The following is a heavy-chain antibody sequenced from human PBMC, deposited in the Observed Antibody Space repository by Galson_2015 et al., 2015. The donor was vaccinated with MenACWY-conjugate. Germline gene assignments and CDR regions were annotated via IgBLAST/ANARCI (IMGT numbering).Heavy chain of an antibody. J-gene: IGHJ4*02. CDR2: IYPGDSDT. D-gene: IGHD3-16*01. Sequence: QSGAEVKKPGESLKISCKGSGYSFTSYWIGWVRQMPGKGLEWMGIIYPGDSDTRYSPSFQGQVTISADKSISTAYLQWSSLKASDTAMYCCARLGDYIWGSDYYFDYWGQGTLVTVSS. CDR3: ARLGDYIWGSDYYFDY. V-gene: IGHV5-51*01. CDR1: GYSFTSYW.